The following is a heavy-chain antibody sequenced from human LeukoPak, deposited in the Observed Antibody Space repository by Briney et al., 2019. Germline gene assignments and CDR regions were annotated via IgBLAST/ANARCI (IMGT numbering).Heavy chain of an antibody. CDR1: GFIFSQYS. D-gene: IGHD5-18*01. CDR2: ISSSSSYI. J-gene: IGHJ4*02. CDR3: AILPGYSYGYEPDY. V-gene: IGHV3-21*01. Sequence: GGSLRLSCAASGFIFSQYSMNWVRQAPGKGLEWVSSISSSSSYIYYADSVKGRFTISRDNAKNSLYLQMNSLRAEDTAVYYCAILPGYSYGYEPDYWGQGTLVTVSS.